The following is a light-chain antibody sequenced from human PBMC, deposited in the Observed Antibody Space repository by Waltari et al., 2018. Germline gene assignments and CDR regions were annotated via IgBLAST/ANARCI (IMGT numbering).Light chain of an antibody. CDR3: SSYAGSNKLI. CDR2: AVD. J-gene: IGLJ2*01. Sequence: QSALTQPPSASGSPGQTVIISCTGTSSDIGAYKYVSWYQQIPGRAPALIIYAVDRRPPGVPARFSGSKSGNTASLTVSGLQTEDEGDYYCSSYAGSNKLIFGGVTKLTVL. CDR1: SSDIGAYKY. V-gene: IGLV2-8*01.